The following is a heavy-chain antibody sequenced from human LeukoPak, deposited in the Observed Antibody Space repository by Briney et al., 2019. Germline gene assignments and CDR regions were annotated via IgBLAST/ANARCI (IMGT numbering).Heavy chain of an antibody. V-gene: IGHV4-39*01. CDR1: GGSISSSGYY. CDR3: ARYYGVDAFGI. J-gene: IGHJ3*02. CDR2: IYHSGST. D-gene: IGHD4-17*01. Sequence: SETLSLTCTVSGGSISSSGYYWGWIRQPPGKGLEWIGSIYHSGSTYYNPSLKSRVTISVDTSKNQFSLKLSSVTAADTAVYYCARYYGVDAFGIRGQGTMVTVSS.